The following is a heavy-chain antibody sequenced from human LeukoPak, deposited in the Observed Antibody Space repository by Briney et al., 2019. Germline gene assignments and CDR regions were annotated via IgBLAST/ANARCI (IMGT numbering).Heavy chain of an antibody. Sequence: GGSLRLSCAASGFTFDDYAMHWVRQAPGKGLEWVSGISWNSGSIGYADSVKGRFTISRDNSKNTLYLQMGSLRAEDMAVYYCARMGSGRYHIEYWGQGTLVTVSS. J-gene: IGHJ4*02. D-gene: IGHD3-10*01. CDR1: GFTFDDYA. CDR3: ARMGSGRYHIEY. CDR2: ISWNSGSI. V-gene: IGHV3-9*03.